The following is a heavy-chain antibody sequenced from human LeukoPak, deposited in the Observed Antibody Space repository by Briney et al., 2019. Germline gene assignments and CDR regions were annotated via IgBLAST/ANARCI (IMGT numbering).Heavy chain of an antibody. V-gene: IGHV4-34*01. CDR2: VYYTGST. CDR1: GGSFSGYY. J-gene: IGHJ4*02. D-gene: IGHD3-10*01. CDR3: ARQDFGSGILPGY. Sequence: PSETLSLTCAVYGGSFSGYYWSWIRQPPGKGLEWIATVYYTGSTYYNPSLKSRVTISIDTSKSHFSLKLSSVTAADMAVYYCARQDFGSGILPGYWGQGTLVTVSS.